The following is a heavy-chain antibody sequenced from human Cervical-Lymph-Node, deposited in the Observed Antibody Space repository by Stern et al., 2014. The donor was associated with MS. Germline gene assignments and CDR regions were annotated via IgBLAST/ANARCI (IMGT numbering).Heavy chain of an antibody. J-gene: IGHJ4*02. CDR3: AKTTVTTRPFEF. CDR2: ISWDGGST. Sequence: VQLVESGGGLVQPGRSLRLSCAASGFPVNDYSMHWVRQAPGKGLAWVSGISWDGGSTEYAASVKGRFAISRDNAKNSLFLHMNSLRPEDTAFYYCAKTTVTTRPFEFWGQGTLVTVSS. V-gene: IGHV3-9*01. CDR1: GFPVNDYS. D-gene: IGHD4-17*01.